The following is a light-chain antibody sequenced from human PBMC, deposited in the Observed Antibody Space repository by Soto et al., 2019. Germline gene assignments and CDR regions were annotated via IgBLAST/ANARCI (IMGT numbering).Light chain of an antibody. Sequence: DIQMTQSPSSLSASVGDRVTITCQASQDISNYLNWYQQKPGKAPKLLIYDASNLETGVPSRFSGSGSGTDFTSTISSLQPEDIATYYCQQYDNLPLIFGGGTKVDIK. CDR2: DAS. CDR1: QDISNY. V-gene: IGKV1-33*01. J-gene: IGKJ4*01. CDR3: QQYDNLPLI.